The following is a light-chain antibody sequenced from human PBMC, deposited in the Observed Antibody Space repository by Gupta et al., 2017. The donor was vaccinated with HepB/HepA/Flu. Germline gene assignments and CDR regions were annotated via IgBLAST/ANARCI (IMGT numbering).Light chain of an antibody. Sequence: EIVLTQSPATLSVSPEGRATLSCRASQSVSSNLAWYQQKPGQAPRLLIYGASTRATGIPARFSGSGSGTEFTLTISSLQSEDFAVYYCQQYNNWPPITFGRGTRLEIK. CDR1: QSVSSN. CDR3: QQYNNWPPIT. J-gene: IGKJ5*01. CDR2: GAS. V-gene: IGKV3-15*01.